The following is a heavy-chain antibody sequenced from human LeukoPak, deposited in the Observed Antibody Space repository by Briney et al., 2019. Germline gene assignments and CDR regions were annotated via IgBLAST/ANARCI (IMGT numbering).Heavy chain of an antibody. CDR1: GFTFSSAP. CDR3: AQWHTVDY. CDR2: IGGSGGNT. D-gene: IGHD2-8*01. Sequence: GGSLRLSCAASGFTFSSAPMSWVRQAPGKGLEWVSVIGGSGGNTNYADSVRGRFTISRDNSKSTLYPQMNSLRAEDTAVYYCAQWHTVDYWGQGTLVTVSS. J-gene: IGHJ4*02. V-gene: IGHV3-23*01.